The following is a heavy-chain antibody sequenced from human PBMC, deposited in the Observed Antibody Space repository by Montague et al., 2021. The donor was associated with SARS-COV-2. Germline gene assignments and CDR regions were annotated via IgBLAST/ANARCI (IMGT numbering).Heavy chain of an antibody. V-gene: IGHV4-4*02. CDR3: ARDGGQRFRAFES. CDR2: IYHTGST. J-gene: IGHJ4*02. Sequence: SETLSLTCNVSGDSITSNYWWSWLRQPPGKGLEWIGEIYHTGSTNFNPSLKSRVTMSVDKSKKFFSLSLRSVAAADTATYYCARDGGQRFRAFESWGQGTLVTISS. D-gene: IGHD3-16*01. CDR1: GDSITSNYW.